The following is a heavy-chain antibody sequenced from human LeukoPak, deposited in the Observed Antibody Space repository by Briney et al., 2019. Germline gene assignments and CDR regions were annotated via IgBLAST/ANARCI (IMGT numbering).Heavy chain of an antibody. V-gene: IGHV4-61*08. D-gene: IGHD1-26*01. CDR2: IYYNGNT. CDR1: GGSISSGGYY. CDR3: ARGRSNYYGMDV. J-gene: IGHJ6*02. Sequence: SQTLSLTCTVSGGSISSGGYYWSWIRQHPGKGLEWIGYIYYNGNTNYSPSLKSRVTMSVDTSKNLFSLKVSSVTAADTAVYYCARGRSNYYGMDVWGQGTTVTVSS.